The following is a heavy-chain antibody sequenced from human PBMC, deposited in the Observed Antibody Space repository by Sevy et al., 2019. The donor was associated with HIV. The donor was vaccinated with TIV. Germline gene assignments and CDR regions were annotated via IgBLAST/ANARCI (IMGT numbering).Heavy chain of an antibody. CDR3: ARDLCTGGVCPRWGYYYYGMDV. J-gene: IGHJ6*02. CDR1: GFTFSTYS. Sequence: GGSLRLSCAASGFTFSTYSMNWVRQAPGKGLEWISSVSSSSTYIYYAESVKGRFTIARDNAKNSLNLQMNSLGVEDTAVYYCARDLCTGGVCPRWGYYYYGMDVWGQGTTVTVSS. D-gene: IGHD2-8*02. V-gene: IGHV3-21*01. CDR2: VSSSSTYI.